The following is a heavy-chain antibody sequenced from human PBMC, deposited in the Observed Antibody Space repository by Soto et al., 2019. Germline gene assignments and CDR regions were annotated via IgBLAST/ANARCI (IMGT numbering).Heavy chain of an antibody. CDR2: INQSGST. Sequence: QVQLQQWGAGLLKPSETLSLTCVVYGGSFSGYYWSWIRQPPGKGLEWIGEINQSGSTNYNPSLKSRVTISVDTSKTQCSLRLSSVTAADTAVYYCARTYSSSWSPFDYWGQGTLVTVSS. CDR3: ARTYSSSWSPFDY. V-gene: IGHV4-34*01. CDR1: GGSFSGYY. D-gene: IGHD6-13*01. J-gene: IGHJ4*02.